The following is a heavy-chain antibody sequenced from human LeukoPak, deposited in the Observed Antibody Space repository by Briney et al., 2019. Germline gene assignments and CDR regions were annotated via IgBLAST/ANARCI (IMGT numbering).Heavy chain of an antibody. CDR3: ARGATSPYYYYYYMDV. J-gene: IGHJ6*03. Sequence: GGSLRLSCAASGFTFDDYAMHWVRQAPGKGLVWVSRINSDGSSTSYADSVKGRFTISRDNAKNTLYLQMNSLRAEDTAVYYCARGATSPYYYYYYMDVWGKGTTVTISS. CDR2: INSDGSST. CDR1: GFTFDDYA. V-gene: IGHV3-74*01.